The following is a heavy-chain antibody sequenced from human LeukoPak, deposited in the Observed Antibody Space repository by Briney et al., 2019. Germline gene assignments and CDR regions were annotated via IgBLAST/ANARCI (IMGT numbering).Heavy chain of an antibody. CDR1: GFTFSSYS. CDR2: ITSSSSTI. J-gene: IGHJ4*02. D-gene: IGHD3-22*01. CDR3: ARDLLYDSSGIFDY. Sequence: GGSLRFSCAASGFTFSSYSMNWVRQAPGKGLEWLSYITSSSSTIYYADSVKGRFTISRDNAKNSLYLQMNSLRAEDTAVYYCARDLLYDSSGIFDYWGQGTLVTVSS. V-gene: IGHV3-48*01.